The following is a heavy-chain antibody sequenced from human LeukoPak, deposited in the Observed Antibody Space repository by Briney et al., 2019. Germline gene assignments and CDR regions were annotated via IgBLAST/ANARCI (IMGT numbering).Heavy chain of an antibody. V-gene: IGHV6-1*01. Sequence: SQTLSLTCDISGDSVSSGSGGWNWIRQSPSRGLEWLGRIYYRSQWYNDDAVSVKGRISINPDTAKNQFSLHLNSVTPDDTALYYCARGGLVRGSFNSLTGFDFWGQGTMVTVSS. CDR3: ARGGLVRGSFNSLTGFDF. D-gene: IGHD3-10*01. CDR2: IYYRSQWYN. CDR1: GDSVSSGSGG. J-gene: IGHJ3*01.